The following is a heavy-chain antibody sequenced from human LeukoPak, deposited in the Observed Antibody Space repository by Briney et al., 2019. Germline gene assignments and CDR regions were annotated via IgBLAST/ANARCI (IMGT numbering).Heavy chain of an antibody. CDR2: IKQDGSEK. CDR3: ATSYDMGWLIGY. V-gene: IGHV3-7*03. D-gene: IGHD3/OR15-3a*01. Sequence: GGSLRLSWAASGFTFGDTWMNWVRQVPGQGLEWVANIKQDGSEKFYVASVKGRFTISRDNGKSSLYLQMNSLRAEDTALYYCATSYDMGWLIGYWGQGTLVTVSS. CDR1: GFTFGDTW. J-gene: IGHJ4*02.